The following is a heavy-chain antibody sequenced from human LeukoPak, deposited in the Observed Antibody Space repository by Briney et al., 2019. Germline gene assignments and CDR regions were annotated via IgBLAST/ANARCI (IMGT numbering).Heavy chain of an antibody. V-gene: IGHV1-69*13. CDR2: IIPIFGTA. CDR3: ARDIEDYGGNSDDAFDI. CDR1: GGTFSSYA. Sequence: GASVKVSCKASGGTFSSYAISWVRQAPGQGLEWMGGIIPIFGTANYAQKFQGRVTITADESTSTAYMELSSLRSEDTAVYYCARDIEDYGGNSDDAFDIWGQGTMVTVSS. D-gene: IGHD4-23*01. J-gene: IGHJ3*02.